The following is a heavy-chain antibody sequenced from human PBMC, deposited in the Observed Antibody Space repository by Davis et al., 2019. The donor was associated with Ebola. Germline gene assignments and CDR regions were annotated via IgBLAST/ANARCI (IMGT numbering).Heavy chain of an antibody. J-gene: IGHJ4*02. CDR3: AKFPTAPDTRYDY. Sequence: PGGSLRLSCAASGFTFSGYAMHWVRQAPGKGLEWVALISYDGSKKYCADSVKGRFTISRDNSKNTLYLQMNSLRAEDTAVYYCAKFPTAPDTRYDYWGQGTLVTVSS. V-gene: IGHV3-30-3*02. D-gene: IGHD5-18*01. CDR1: GFTFSGYA. CDR2: ISYDGSKK.